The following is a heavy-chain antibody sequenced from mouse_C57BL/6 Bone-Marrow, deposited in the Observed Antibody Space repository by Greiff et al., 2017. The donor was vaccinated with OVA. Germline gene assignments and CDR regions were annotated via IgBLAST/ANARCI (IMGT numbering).Heavy chain of an antibody. Sequence: VQLQQPGAELVMPGASVKLSCKASGYTFTSYWMHWVKQRPGQGLEWIGEIDPSDSYTNYNQKFKGKSTLTVDKSSSTAYMQLSSLTSEDSAVYYCARSLLPRSGYWGQGTTLTVSS. CDR3: ARSLLPRSGY. CDR1: GYTFTSYW. J-gene: IGHJ2*01. D-gene: IGHD1-2*01. V-gene: IGHV1-69*01. CDR2: IDPSDSYT.